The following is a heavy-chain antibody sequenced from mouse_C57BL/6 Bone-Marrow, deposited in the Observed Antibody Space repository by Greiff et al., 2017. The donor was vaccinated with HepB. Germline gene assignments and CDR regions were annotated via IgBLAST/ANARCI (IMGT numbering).Heavy chain of an antibody. D-gene: IGHD3-1*01. CDR3: ARHGLLFFAY. CDR2: ISSGGSYT. J-gene: IGHJ3*01. Sequence: EVKLVESGGDLVKPGGSLKLSCAASGFTFSSYGMSWVRQTPDKRLEWVATISSGGSYTYYPDSVKGRFTISRDNAKNTLYLQMSSLKSEDTAMYYCARHGLLFFAYWGQGTLVTVSA. CDR1: GFTFSSYG. V-gene: IGHV5-6*01.